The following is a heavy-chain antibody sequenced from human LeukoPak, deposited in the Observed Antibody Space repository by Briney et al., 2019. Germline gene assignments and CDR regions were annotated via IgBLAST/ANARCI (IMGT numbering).Heavy chain of an antibody. Sequence: ASVKVSCKASGYTFTGYYMHWVRQAPGQGLEWMGGIIPIFGTANYAQKFQGRVTITADESTSTAYMELSSLRSEDTAVYYCAREGRDYDILTGYYPGVGAFDIWGQGTMVTVSS. CDR3: AREGRDYDILTGYYPGVGAFDI. CDR2: IIPIFGTA. J-gene: IGHJ3*02. CDR1: GYTFTGYY. V-gene: IGHV1-69*13. D-gene: IGHD3-9*01.